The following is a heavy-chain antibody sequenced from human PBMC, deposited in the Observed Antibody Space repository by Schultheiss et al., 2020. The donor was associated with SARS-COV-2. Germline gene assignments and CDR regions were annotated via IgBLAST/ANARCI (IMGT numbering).Heavy chain of an antibody. CDR3: ARPSVVVPAAIGPFDY. CDR1: GGSFSGYY. J-gene: IGHJ4*02. Sequence: SQTLSLTCAVYGGSFSGYYWSWIRQPPGKGLEWIGEINHSGSTNYNPSLKSLVTISVDTSKNQFSLKLSSVTAADTAVYYCARPSVVVPAAIGPFDYWGQGTLVTVSS. D-gene: IGHD2-2*01. V-gene: IGHV4-34*01. CDR2: INHSGST.